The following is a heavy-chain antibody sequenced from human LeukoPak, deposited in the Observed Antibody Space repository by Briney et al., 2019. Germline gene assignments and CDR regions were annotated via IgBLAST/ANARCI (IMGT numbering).Heavy chain of an antibody. CDR2: ISYDGSNK. Sequence: GRSLRLSCAASGFTFSSYAMHWVRQAPGKGLEWVAVISYDGSNKYYADSVKGRFTISRDNSKNTLYLQMNSLRAEDTAVYYCARDDYYDSSDYYGYWGQGTLVPVSS. CDR1: GFTFSSYA. D-gene: IGHD3-22*01. CDR3: ARDDYYDSSDYYGY. J-gene: IGHJ4*02. V-gene: IGHV3-30*01.